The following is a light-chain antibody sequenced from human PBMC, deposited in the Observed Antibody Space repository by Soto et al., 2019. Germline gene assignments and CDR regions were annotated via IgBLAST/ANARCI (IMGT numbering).Light chain of an antibody. J-gene: IGKJ1*01. CDR3: QQYGSSGT. CDR2: GAS. V-gene: IGKV3-20*01. CDR1: QSVSSNF. Sequence: ENVLTQSPGTLSVSPGGGATLSCRASQSVSSNFLAWYQQKPGQAPRLLIYGASNRATEIPDRFSGSGSGTEFTLTISRLEPEDFAVYYCQQYGSSGTFGQGTKVDIK.